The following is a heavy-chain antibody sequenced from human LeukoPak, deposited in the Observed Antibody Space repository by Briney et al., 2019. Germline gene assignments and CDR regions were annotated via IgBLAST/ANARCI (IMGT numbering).Heavy chain of an antibody. CDR3: ARHPLWFGDATSYWFDP. D-gene: IGHD3-10*01. CDR2: IYYSGST. V-gene: IGHV4-39*01. J-gene: IGHJ5*02. CDR1: GGSISSSSYY. Sequence: SETLSLTCTVSGGSISSSSYYWGWLRQPPGKGLEWIGSIYYSGSTYYNPSLKSRVTISVDTSKNQFSLKLSSVTAADTAVYYCARHPLWFGDATSYWFDPWGQGTLVTVSS.